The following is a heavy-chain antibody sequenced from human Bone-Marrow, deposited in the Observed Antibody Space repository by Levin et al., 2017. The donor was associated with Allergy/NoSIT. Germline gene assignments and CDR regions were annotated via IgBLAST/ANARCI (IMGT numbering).Heavy chain of an antibody. V-gene: IGHV3-23*01. CDR3: AKGAREYSSSESDY. Sequence: GGSLRLSCAASGFTLSSYAMNWVRQAPGKGLEWVSGISGSGGSTYYADSVKGRFTISRDNSKNTLYLQMNSLRAEDTAVYYCAKGAREYSSSESDYWGQGTLVTVSS. J-gene: IGHJ4*02. D-gene: IGHD6-6*01. CDR1: GFTLSSYA. CDR2: ISGSGGST.